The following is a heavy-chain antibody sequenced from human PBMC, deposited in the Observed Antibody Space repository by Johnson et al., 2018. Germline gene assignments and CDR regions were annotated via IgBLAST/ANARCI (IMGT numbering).Heavy chain of an antibody. V-gene: IGHV3-49*05. CDR3: TREETTADFFYYGMDV. Sequence: VQLVQSGGGLVKPGRSXRLACTGAGFTFGDYVLSWFRQAPGKGLEWVGFIRSKAYGGTTEYAAPVRGRFTISRDDSKSIAYLQMNSLKTEDTAVYFCTREETTADFFYYGMDVWGQGTTVIVSS. CDR1: GFTFGDYV. D-gene: IGHD4-11*01. J-gene: IGHJ6*02. CDR2: IRSKAYGGTT.